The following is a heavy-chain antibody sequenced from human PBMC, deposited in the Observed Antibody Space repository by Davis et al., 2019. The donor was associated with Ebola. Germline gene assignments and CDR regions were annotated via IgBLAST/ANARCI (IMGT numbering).Heavy chain of an antibody. Sequence: ASVKVSCKASGYTFTNYGITWVRQAPGQGLEWMGWISAYNGNTNYAQKLQGRVTMTTDTSTSTAYMELRSLRSDDTAVYYCARGAYFKIGGLTRFDYWGQGTLVTVSS. J-gene: IGHJ4*02. CDR3: ARGAYFKIGGLTRFDY. CDR2: ISAYNGNT. V-gene: IGHV1-18*04. D-gene: IGHD3-16*01. CDR1: GYTFTNYG.